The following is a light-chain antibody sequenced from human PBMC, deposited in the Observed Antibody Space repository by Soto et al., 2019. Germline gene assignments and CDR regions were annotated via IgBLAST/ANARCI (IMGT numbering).Light chain of an antibody. CDR1: SSDVGGYDY. CDR3: SSFTSSSTQV. J-gene: IGLJ3*02. CDR2: EVN. V-gene: IGLV2-14*01. Sequence: QSALTQPASVSGSPGQTITISCTGGSSDVGGYDYVSWYQQHPGKAPKLMIYEVNNRPSGVSSRFSGSKSGNTASLTISGLQAEDEADYYCSSFTSSSTQVLGGGTKVTVL.